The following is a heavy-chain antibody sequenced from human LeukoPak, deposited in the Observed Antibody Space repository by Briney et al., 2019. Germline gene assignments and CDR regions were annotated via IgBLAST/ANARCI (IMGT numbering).Heavy chain of an antibody. Sequence: QPGGSLRLSCAASGFTFSSYAMSWVRQAPGKGLEWVSAISGSGGSTYYADSVKGRFTISRDNSKNTLYLQMNSLRAEDTAVYYCAKDRRRDGYIPGDFDYWGQGTLVTVSS. J-gene: IGHJ4*02. CDR3: AKDRRRDGYIPGDFDY. D-gene: IGHD5-24*01. V-gene: IGHV3-23*01. CDR1: GFTFSSYA. CDR2: ISGSGGST.